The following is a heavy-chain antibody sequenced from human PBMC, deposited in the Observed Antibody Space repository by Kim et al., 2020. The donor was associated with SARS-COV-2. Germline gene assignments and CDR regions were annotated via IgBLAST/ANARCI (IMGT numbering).Heavy chain of an antibody. CDR1: GFTFSSYA. D-gene: IGHD3-3*01. V-gene: IGHV3-30-3*01. CDR3: ARGGWSGLNDAFDI. Sequence: GGSLRLSCAASGFTFSSYAMHWVRQAPGKGLEWVAVISYDGSNKYYADSVKGRFTISRDNSKNTLYLQMNSLRAEDTAVYYCARGGWSGLNDAFDIWGQGKMVTVSS. CDR2: ISYDGSNK. J-gene: IGHJ3*02.